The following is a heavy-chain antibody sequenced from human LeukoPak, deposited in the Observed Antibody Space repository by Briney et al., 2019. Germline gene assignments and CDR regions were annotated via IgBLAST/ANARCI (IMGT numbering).Heavy chain of an antibody. CDR1: GFTFSSYS. V-gene: IGHV3-48*04. Sequence: PGGSLRLSCAASGFTFSSYSMNWVRQAPGKGLEWVSYISSSSSTIYYADSVKGRFTISRDNAKNSLYLQMNSLRAEDTAVYYCARDYYDFWSGYSPYYYMDVWGKGTTVTVSS. J-gene: IGHJ6*03. CDR3: ARDYYDFWSGYSPYYYMDV. CDR2: ISSSSSTI. D-gene: IGHD3-3*01.